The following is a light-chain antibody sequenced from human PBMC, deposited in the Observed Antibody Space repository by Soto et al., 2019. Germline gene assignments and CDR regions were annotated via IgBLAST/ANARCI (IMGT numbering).Light chain of an antibody. CDR3: SSYTSSSTLYV. CDR2: EVS. Sequence: QSALTQHASVSGSPGQSITISCTGTSSDVGGYNYVSWYQQHPGKAPKVMIYEVSNRPSGVSNRFSGSKSGNTASLTISGLQAEDEADYYCSSYTSSSTLYVFGTGTKLTVL. J-gene: IGLJ1*01. V-gene: IGLV2-14*01. CDR1: SSDVGGYNY.